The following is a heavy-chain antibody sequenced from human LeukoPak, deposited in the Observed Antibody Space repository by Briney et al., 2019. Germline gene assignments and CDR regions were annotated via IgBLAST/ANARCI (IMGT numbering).Heavy chain of an antibody. CDR1: GYSISNGYC. D-gene: IGHD3-3*01. CDR2: INHSGST. CDR3: ARARYYDFWSGYYRSHPYFDY. Sequence: SETLSLTCTVSGYSISNGYCWGWVRQPPGKGLEWIGEINHSGSTNYNPSLKSRVTISVDTSKNQFSLKLSSVTAADTAVYYCARARYYDFWSGYYRSHPYFDYWGQGTLVTVSS. J-gene: IGHJ4*02. V-gene: IGHV4-38-2*02.